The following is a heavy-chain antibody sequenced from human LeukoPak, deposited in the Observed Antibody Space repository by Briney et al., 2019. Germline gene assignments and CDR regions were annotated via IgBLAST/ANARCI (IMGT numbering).Heavy chain of an antibody. Sequence: SQTLSLTCTVSGGSISSGSYYWSWIRQPAGKGLEWIGRIYTSGSTNYNPSLKSRVTISVDTSKNQFSLKLSSVTAAATAVYYCARGGTGTRGYAFDIWGQGTMVTVSS. CDR1: GGSISSGSYY. J-gene: IGHJ3*02. CDR2: IYTSGST. D-gene: IGHD3-10*01. V-gene: IGHV4-61*02. CDR3: ARGGTGTRGYAFDI.